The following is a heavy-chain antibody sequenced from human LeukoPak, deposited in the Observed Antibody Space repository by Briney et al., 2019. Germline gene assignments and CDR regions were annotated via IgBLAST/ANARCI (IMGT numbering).Heavy chain of an antibody. CDR3: AKDQYSTPSLGAFDI. Sequence: GGSLRLSCAASGFTFSSYAMSWVRQAPGKGLEWVSAISGSGGSKYYADSVKGRFTISRDNSKNTLYLQMNSLRAEDTAVYYCAKDQYSTPSLGAFDIWGQGTMVTVSS. CDR2: ISGSGGSK. J-gene: IGHJ3*02. D-gene: IGHD6-6*01. CDR1: GFTFSSYA. V-gene: IGHV3-23*01.